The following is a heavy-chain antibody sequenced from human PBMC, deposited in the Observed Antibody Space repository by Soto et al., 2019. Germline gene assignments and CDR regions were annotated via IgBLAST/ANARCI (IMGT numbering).Heavy chain of an antibody. V-gene: IGHV4-39*07. CDR3: AREGVGVHYYYYGMDV. D-gene: IGHD1-26*01. CDR2: INHSGST. CDR1: GGSISSGDYY. Sequence: SETLSLTCTVSGGSISSGDYYWSWIRQPPGKGLEWIGEINHSGSTNYNPSLKSRVTISVDTSKNQFSLKLSSVTAADTAVYYCAREGVGVHYYYYGMDVWGQGTTVTVSS. J-gene: IGHJ6*02.